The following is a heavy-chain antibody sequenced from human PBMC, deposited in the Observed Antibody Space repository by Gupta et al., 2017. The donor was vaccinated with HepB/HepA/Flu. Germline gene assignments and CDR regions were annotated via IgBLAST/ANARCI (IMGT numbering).Heavy chain of an antibody. CDR3: ARIILQGRYDILAGYYRIYYFDY. V-gene: IGHV2-26*01. CDR1: GFSLNNTGMG. D-gene: IGHD3-9*01. J-gene: IGHJ4*02. CDR2: IFSNDEK. Sequence: QVTLKESGPVLVKPTETLTLTCSVSGFSLNNTGMGVSWIRQPPGKALEWLAHIFSNDEKSYSTSLKSRLTISKDTSKSQVVLTMTNMDPVDTATYYCARIILQGRYDILAGYYRIYYFDYWGQGTLVTVSS.